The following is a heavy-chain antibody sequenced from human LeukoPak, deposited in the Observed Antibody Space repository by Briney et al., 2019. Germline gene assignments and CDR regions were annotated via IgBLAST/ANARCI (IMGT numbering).Heavy chain of an antibody. V-gene: IGHV4-38-2*02. CDR2: IYHSGST. CDR3: ARVLHYYDSSGYYQGYYFDY. CDR1: GYSISSGYY. Sequence: SETLSLTCTVSGYSISSGYYWGWIRQPPGKGLEWIGSIYHSGSTYYNPSLKSRVTISVDTSKNQFSLKLSSVTAADTAVYYCARVLHYYDSSGYYQGYYFDYWGQGTLVTVSS. D-gene: IGHD3-22*01. J-gene: IGHJ4*02.